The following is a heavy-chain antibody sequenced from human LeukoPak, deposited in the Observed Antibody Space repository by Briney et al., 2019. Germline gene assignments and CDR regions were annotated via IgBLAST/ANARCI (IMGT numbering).Heavy chain of an antibody. CDR3: ARILSGYDRATCYYYYYMDV. V-gene: IGHV4-39*01. J-gene: IGHJ6*03. CDR1: GGSITSSSYY. CDR2: FYYSGST. Sequence: SETLSLTCTVSGGSITSSSYYWGWIRQPPGKGLQWIGSFYYSGSTHYNPSLKSRVTIYVDTSKNQFSLKLSSVTAADTAVYYCARILSGYDRATCYYYYYMDVWGKGTTVTVSS. D-gene: IGHD5-12*01.